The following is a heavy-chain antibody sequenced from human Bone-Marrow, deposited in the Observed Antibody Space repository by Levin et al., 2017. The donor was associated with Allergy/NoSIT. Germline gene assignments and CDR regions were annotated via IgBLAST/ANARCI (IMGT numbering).Heavy chain of an antibody. V-gene: IGHV1-18*04. CDR2: ISTYGKT. CDR3: ARDDYHHDSSGYYYRYFDY. Sequence: ASVKVSCKASGYTFTSHGINWVRQAPGQGLEWMGWISTYGKTNYVQKLQDRVTMTTDASTSTAYMELSSLRSDDTAVYYCARDDYHHDSSGYYYRYFDYWGQGTLVTVSS. D-gene: IGHD3-22*01. CDR1: GYTFTSHG. J-gene: IGHJ4*02.